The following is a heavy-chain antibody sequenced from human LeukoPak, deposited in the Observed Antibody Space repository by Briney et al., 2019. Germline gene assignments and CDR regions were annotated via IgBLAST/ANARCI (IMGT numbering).Heavy chain of an antibody. CDR2: INHSGST. J-gene: IGHJ6*03. D-gene: IGHD6-13*01. CDR1: GGSFSGYY. V-gene: IGHV4-34*01. Sequence: SETLSLTCAVYGGSFSGYYWSWIRQPPGKGLEWIGEINHSGSTNYNPSLKSRVTISVDRSKNQFSLKLSSVTAADTAVYYCARSTPFSSSWYSPGAYMDVWDKGTTVSVSS. CDR3: ARSTPFSSSWYSPGAYMDV.